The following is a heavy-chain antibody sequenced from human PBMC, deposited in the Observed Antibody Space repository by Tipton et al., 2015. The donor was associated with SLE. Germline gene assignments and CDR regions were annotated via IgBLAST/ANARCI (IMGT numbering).Heavy chain of an antibody. D-gene: IGHD6-19*01. CDR1: GGSISRGTYY. J-gene: IGHJ4*01. Sequence: TLSLTCIVSGGSISRGTYYWSWIRQHPGKGPEWIGYIYNSGGTHYNPSLKSRVTISIDTSKNQFSLKVNSVTAADTALYYCARAVAGNSEYFDYWGHGTLVTVSS. CDR3: ARAVAGNSEYFDY. V-gene: IGHV4-31*03. CDR2: IYNSGGT.